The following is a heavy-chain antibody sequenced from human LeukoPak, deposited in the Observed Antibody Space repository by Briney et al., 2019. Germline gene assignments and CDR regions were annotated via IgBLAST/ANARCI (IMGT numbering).Heavy chain of an antibody. CDR1: GYTFSDFY. D-gene: IGHD1-26*01. J-gene: IGHJ4*02. V-gene: IGHV1-2*02. Sequence: ASVKVSCKASGYTFSDFYIHWVRQAPGQRLEWLGWINPHGGVTEYSQKFHGRVTMTRDTSISTAYMELSGLTSDDAALYYCARCQAWVDLIDYWGQGTQVTVSS. CDR3: ARCQAWVDLIDY. CDR2: INPHGGVT.